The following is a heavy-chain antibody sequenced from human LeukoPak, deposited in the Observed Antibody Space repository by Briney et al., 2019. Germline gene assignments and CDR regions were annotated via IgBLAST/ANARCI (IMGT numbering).Heavy chain of an antibody. Sequence: PGGSLRLSCAASGFDFSIYTLNWVRQAPGKGLEWVSSIDFSSTYIFYADSLKGRFTISRDNAENSLYLQMNSLRAEDTAVDYCARGRTTGDNYFDFWGQGTLVTVSS. D-gene: IGHD4-17*01. CDR1: GFDFSIYT. CDR3: ARGRTTGDNYFDF. V-gene: IGHV3-21*01. CDR2: IDFSSTYI. J-gene: IGHJ4*02.